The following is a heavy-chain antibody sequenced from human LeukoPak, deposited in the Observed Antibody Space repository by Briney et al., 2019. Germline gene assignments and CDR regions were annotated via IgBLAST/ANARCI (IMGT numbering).Heavy chain of an antibody. V-gene: IGHV3-30*04. CDR1: GFTFSSYA. CDR2: ISYDGSNK. D-gene: IGHD1-26*01. Sequence: GGSLTLSSAASGFTFSSYAMHWLPQAPGKGLEGVAVISYDGSNKYYADSVKGRFTISRDNSKNTLYLQMNSLRAEDTAVYYCARDLELGISYWGQGTLVTVSS. CDR3: ARDLELGISY. J-gene: IGHJ4*02.